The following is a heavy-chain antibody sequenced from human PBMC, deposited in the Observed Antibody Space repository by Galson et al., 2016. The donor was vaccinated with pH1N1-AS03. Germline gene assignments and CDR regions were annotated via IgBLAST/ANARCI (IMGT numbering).Heavy chain of an antibody. CDR3: AKDVFGWAFDV. Sequence: SLRLSCAASGFSVRANAMSWVRQAPGKGLEWVASLDGGGDGTHYAGAVRGRFTISRDTSENTVYLQMNSLRAEDTALYYCAKDVFGWAFDVWGQGTMVTVSS. J-gene: IGHJ3*01. D-gene: IGHD3-10*01. CDR2: LDGGGDGT. CDR1: GFSVRANA. V-gene: IGHV3-23*01.